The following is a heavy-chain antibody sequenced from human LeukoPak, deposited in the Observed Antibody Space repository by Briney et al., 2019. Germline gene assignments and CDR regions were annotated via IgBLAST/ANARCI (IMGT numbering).Heavy chain of an antibody. CDR1: GGTFSSYA. CDR2: IIPIFGTA. Sequence: SVKVSCKASGGTFSSYAISWVRQAPGQGLEWMGGIIPIFGTANYAQKFQGRVTITADESTSTAYMELSSLRSEDTAVYYCARDGRDCSSTSCYGYYYYYGMDVWGQGTTVIVSS. D-gene: IGHD2-2*01. V-gene: IGHV1-69*13. CDR3: ARDGRDCSSTSCYGYYYYYGMDV. J-gene: IGHJ6*02.